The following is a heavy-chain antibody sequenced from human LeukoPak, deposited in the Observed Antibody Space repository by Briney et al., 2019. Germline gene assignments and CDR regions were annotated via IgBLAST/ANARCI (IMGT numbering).Heavy chain of an antibody. J-gene: IGHJ4*02. CDR1: GFTFSSYW. V-gene: IGHV3-7*01. CDR3: ARDKTVGATNFDY. CDR2: IKQDGSEK. Sequence: GGSLRLSCAASGFTFSSYWMSWVRQAPGKGLEWVANIKQDGSEKYYVDSAKGRFTISRDNAKNSLYLQMNSLRAEDTAVYYCARDKTVGATNFDYWGQGTLVTVSS. D-gene: IGHD1-26*01.